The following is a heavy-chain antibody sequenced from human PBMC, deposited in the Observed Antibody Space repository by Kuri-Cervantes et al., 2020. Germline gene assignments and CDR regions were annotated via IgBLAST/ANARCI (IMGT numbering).Heavy chain of an antibody. CDR2: IRSKVNSYAT. V-gene: IGHV3-73*01. Sequence: GGCMRPSCAASGLTFSGSAMHWVRQASGKGLEWVGRIRSKVNSYATAYAASVKGRLTISRDDSKNTAYLQMNSLKTEDTAVYYCTRQGDSSGYYDRRYYFDYWGQGTLVTVSS. CDR3: TRQGDSSGYYDRRYYFDY. D-gene: IGHD3-22*01. CDR1: GLTFSGSA. J-gene: IGHJ4*02.